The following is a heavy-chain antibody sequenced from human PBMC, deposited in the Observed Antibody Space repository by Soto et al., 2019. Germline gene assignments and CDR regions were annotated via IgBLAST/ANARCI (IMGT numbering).Heavy chain of an antibody. CDR1: GFTFSSYW. CDR2: INSDGSST. J-gene: IGHJ6*03. Sequence: GGSLRLSCAASGFTFSSYWMHWVRQAPGKGLVWVSRINSDGSSTSYADSVKGRFTISRDNAKNTLYLQMNSLRAEDTAVYYCARDTPSRDYGDFPARYYYMDVWGKGTTVTVSS. V-gene: IGHV3-74*01. D-gene: IGHD4-17*01. CDR3: ARDTPSRDYGDFPARYYYMDV.